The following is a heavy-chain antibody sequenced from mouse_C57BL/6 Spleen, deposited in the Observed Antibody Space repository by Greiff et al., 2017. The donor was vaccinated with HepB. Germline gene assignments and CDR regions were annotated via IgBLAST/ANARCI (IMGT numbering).Heavy chain of an antibody. CDR1: GYTFTSYW. CDR3: ARPIYDGLRYFDV. CDR2: INPSSGYT. J-gene: IGHJ1*03. V-gene: IGHV1-7*01. Sequence: QVQLKESGAELAKPGASVKLSCKASGYTFTSYWMHWVKQRPGKGLEWIGYINPSSGYTKYNQKFKDKATLTADKSSSTAYMQLSSLTYEDSAVYYCARPIYDGLRYFDVWGTGTTVTVSS. D-gene: IGHD2-3*01.